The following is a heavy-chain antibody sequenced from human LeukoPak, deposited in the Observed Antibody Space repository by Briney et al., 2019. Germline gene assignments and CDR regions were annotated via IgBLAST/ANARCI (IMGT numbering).Heavy chain of an antibody. CDR1: GFTFSSYG. CDR3: GKDMYSSSWNFFDY. J-gene: IGHJ4*02. D-gene: IGHD6-13*01. CDR2: IWYGGSNK. V-gene: IGHV3-33*03. Sequence: QPGRSLRLSCAASGFTFSSYGMHWVRQAPGKGLEWVAVIWYGGSNKYYADSVKGRFTISRDNAKNSLYLQMNSLRAEDTALYYCGKDMYSSSWNFFDYWGRGTLVTVSS.